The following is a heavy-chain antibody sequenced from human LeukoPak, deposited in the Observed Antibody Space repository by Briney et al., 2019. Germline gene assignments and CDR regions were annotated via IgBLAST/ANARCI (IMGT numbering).Heavy chain of an antibody. V-gene: IGHV3-48*04. Sequence: RGSLRLSCAASGFTFSSYSMNWVRQAPGKGLEWVSYISSSSSTIYYADSVKGRFTISRDNAKNSLYLQMNSLRAEDTAVYYCAELGITMIGGVWGKGTTVTISS. CDR3: AELGITMIGGV. CDR2: ISSSSSTI. CDR1: GFTFSSYS. J-gene: IGHJ6*04. D-gene: IGHD3-10*02.